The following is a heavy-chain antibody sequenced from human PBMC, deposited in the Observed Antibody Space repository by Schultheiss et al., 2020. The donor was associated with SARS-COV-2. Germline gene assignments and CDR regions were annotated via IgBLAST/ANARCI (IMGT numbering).Heavy chain of an antibody. J-gene: IGHJ4*02. D-gene: IGHD3-22*01. CDR1: GGSISSGYY. CDR3: ARVYDSSGYDY. Sequence: GSLRLSCTVSGGSISSGYYWGWIRQPPGKGLEWIGSIYHSGSTYYNPSLKSRVTISVDTSKNQFSLKLSSVTAADTAVYYCARVYDSSGYDYWGQGTLVTVSS. V-gene: IGHV4-38-2*02. CDR2: IYHSGST.